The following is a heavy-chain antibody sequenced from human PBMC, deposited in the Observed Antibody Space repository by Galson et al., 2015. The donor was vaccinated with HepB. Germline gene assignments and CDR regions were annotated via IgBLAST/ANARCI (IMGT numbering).Heavy chain of an antibody. V-gene: IGHV4-59*12. D-gene: IGHD2-2*01. CDR2: INSRGST. Sequence: TLSLTCTVSGGALSSYLWTWIRQPPGKGLEWVGYINSRGSTDYNPSLKSRVSIPVDTSKKQFSLRLSSVTAADTAVYYCARERVGGDFDHWGQGTPVTVSS. CDR3: ARERVGGDFDH. CDR1: GGALSSYL. J-gene: IGHJ4*02.